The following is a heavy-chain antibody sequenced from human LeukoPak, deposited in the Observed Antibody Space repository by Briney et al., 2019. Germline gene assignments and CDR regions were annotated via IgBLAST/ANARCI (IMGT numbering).Heavy chain of an antibody. CDR2: IYYSGST. J-gene: IGHJ6*03. CDR1: GGSISSGGHY. Sequence: SQTLSLTCTVSGGSISSGGHYWSWIRQHPGKGLEWIGYIYYSGSTYYNPSLKSRVTISVDTSKNHFSLKLSSVTAADTAVYYCARTPDNHYYYMDVWGKGTTVTVSS. V-gene: IGHV4-31*03. CDR3: ARTPDNHYYYMDV. D-gene: IGHD3-22*01.